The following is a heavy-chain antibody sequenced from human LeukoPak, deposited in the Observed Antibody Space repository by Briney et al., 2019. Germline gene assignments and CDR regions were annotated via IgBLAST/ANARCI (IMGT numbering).Heavy chain of an antibody. CDR2: ISSSSSYI. CDR1: GFTFSSYS. CDR3: ARDLVQAAAGTHYFDY. V-gene: IGHV3-21*01. D-gene: IGHD6-13*01. J-gene: IGHJ4*02. Sequence: GGSLRLSCAASGFTFSSYSMNWVRQAPGKGLKWVSSISSSSSYIYYADSVKGRFTISRDNAKNSLYLQMNSLRAEDTAVYYCARDLVQAAAGTHYFDYWGQGTLVTVSS.